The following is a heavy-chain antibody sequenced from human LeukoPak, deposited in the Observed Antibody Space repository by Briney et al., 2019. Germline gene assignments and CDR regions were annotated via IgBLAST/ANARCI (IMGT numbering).Heavy chain of an antibody. CDR1: GFTFSGSA. Sequence: GGSLRLSCAASGFTFSGSAMHWVRQASGKGLEWVGRIRXKTNSYATAYAASVKGRFTISRDDSKNTAYLQMNSLKTEDTAVYYCTRYYYDGSGYYYLFDYWGQGTLVTVSS. CDR3: TRYYYDGSGYYYLFDY. CDR2: IRXKTNSYAT. V-gene: IGHV3-73*01. J-gene: IGHJ4*02. D-gene: IGHD3-22*01.